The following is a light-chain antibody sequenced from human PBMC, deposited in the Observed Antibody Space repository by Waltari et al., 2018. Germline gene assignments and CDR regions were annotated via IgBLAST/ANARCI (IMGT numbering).Light chain of an antibody. Sequence: SYVLTQPPSLSVAPGRTATFTCWGDDIENKVGNWYQKRPGQAPVFVLYDIIDRPSGIPDRFSGSNARNTATLTITSVEVGDEADYYCQLWESAGGHPVFGGGTTLTVL. V-gene: IGLV3-21*03. J-gene: IGLJ2*01. CDR2: DII. CDR1: DIENKV. CDR3: QLWESAGGHPV.